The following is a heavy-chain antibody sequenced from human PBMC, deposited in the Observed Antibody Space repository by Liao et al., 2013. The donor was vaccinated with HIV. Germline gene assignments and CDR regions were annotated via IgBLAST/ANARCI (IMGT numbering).Heavy chain of an antibody. CDR3: ARDRQDYGDYLL. D-gene: IGHD4-17*01. V-gene: IGHV4-30-4*08. CDR1: GGSISSGDYY. J-gene: IGHJ4*02. Sequence: VQLQESGPGLVKPSETLSLTCTVSGGSISSGDYYWSWIRQPPGKGLEWIGYIYYSGSTYYNPSLKSRVTISVDTSKNQFSLKLSSVTAADTAVYYCARDRQDYGDYLLWGQGTLVTVSS. CDR2: IYYSGST.